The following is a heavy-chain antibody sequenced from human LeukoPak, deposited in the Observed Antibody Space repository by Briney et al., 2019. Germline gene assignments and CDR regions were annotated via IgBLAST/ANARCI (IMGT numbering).Heavy chain of an antibody. D-gene: IGHD2-21*02. V-gene: IGHV3-30*02. Sequence: GGSLRLSCAASGFTFSSYEMNWVRQAPGKGLEWVTFIRSDGSNKYYADSVKGRFTISRDNSKTTLYLQMNTLRPDDTAVYYCAKGVKHIVVVTAQHFFDYWGQGTLVTVSS. J-gene: IGHJ4*02. CDR3: AKGVKHIVVVTAQHFFDY. CDR2: IRSDGSNK. CDR1: GFTFSSYE.